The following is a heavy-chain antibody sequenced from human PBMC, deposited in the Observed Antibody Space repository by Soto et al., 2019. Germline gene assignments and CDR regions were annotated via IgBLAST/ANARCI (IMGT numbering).Heavy chain of an antibody. J-gene: IGHJ4*02. V-gene: IGHV1-69*08. D-gene: IGHD6-13*01. CDR1: GGTFSSYT. CDR3: ARDPNSSSWSK. Sequence: QVQLVQSGAEVKKPGSSVKVSCKASGGTFSSYTISWVRQAPGQGREWMGRIIPILGIANYAQKFQGRVTISADKSTSTAYMELSSLRSEDTAVYYCARDPNSSSWSKWGQGTLVTVSS. CDR2: IIPILGIA.